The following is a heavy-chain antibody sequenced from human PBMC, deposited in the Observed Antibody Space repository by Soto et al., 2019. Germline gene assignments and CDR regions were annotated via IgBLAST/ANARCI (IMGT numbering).Heavy chain of an antibody. Sequence: QVHLEQSGAEVKRPGSSVKVSCKASGGRFSGHPISWVRQAPGQGLEWMGGTNGNLGTGNSAQKFRGRLTMTTDKFTTKTSMELRSLAPEDTAVYYCPRRDSHGFFRYFDNWGQGTLVTVSS. CDR2: TNGNLGTG. V-gene: IGHV1-69*06. CDR1: GGRFSGHP. J-gene: IGHJ4*02. CDR3: PRRDSHGFFRYFDN. D-gene: IGHD4-17*01.